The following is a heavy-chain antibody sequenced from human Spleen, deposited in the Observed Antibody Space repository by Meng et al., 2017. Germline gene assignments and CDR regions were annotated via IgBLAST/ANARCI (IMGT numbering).Heavy chain of an antibody. CDR1: GYSISSGYY. D-gene: IGHD3-10*01. V-gene: IGHV4-38-2*02. CDR3: ASLQANYYGSGSYFIGAGAFDI. Sequence: SETLSLTCTVSGYSISSGYYWGWIRQPPGKGLEWIGSIYHSGSTYYNPSLKSRVTISVDTSKNQFSLKLSSVTAADTAVYYCASLQANYYGSGSYFIGAGAFDIWGQGTMVTVSS. CDR2: IYHSGST. J-gene: IGHJ3*02.